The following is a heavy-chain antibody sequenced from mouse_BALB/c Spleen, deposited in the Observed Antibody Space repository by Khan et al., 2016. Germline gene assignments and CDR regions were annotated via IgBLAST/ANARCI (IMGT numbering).Heavy chain of an antibody. CDR3: TSTFWYFDY. CDR2: YNPYSSTI. V-gene: IGHV4-1*02. J-gene: IGHJ1*01. CDR1: GYDFSRYW. Sequence: EVKLLESGGGLVQPGGSLTLSCAATGYDFSRYWMSWVRQAPGRGLEWIGEYNPYSSTINYTPSLKDKFFISRVNAKNKLYLQMIYVRTEDTATYYCTSTFWYFDYWGAGTTVTVSS.